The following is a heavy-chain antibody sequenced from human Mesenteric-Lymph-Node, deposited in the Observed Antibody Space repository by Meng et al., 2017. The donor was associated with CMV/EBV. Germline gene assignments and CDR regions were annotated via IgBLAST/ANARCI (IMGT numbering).Heavy chain of an antibody. D-gene: IGHD2-2*01. CDR1: GFTFSSYW. CDR3: ARDSGYCSSTSCYLVSDY. Sequence: GESLKISCAASGFTFSSYWMSWVRQVPGKGLEWVSVIYSGGSTYYANSVKGRFTISRDNSKNTLYLQMNSLRAEDTAVYYCARDSGYCSSTSCYLVSDYWGQGTLVTVSS. J-gene: IGHJ4*02. CDR2: IYSGGST. V-gene: IGHV3-53*01.